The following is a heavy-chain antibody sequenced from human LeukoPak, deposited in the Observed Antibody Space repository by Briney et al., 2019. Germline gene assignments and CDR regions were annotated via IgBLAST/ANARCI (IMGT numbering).Heavy chain of an antibody. CDR3: ARGASIGFCSSTSCYKAYDY. J-gene: IGHJ4*02. D-gene: IGHD2-2*02. V-gene: IGHV1-2*02. CDR1: GYTFTGYY. CDR2: INPNSGGT. Sequence: GASVKVSCKASGYTFTGYYMHWVRQAPGPGLEWMGWINPNSGGTNYAQKFQGRVTMTRDTSISTAYMELSRLRSDDTAVYYCARGASIGFCSSTSCYKAYDYWGQGTLVTVSS.